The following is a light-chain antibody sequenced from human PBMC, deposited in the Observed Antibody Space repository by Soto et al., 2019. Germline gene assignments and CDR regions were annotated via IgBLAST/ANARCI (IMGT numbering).Light chain of an antibody. J-gene: IGKJ5*01. CDR1: QSVSGSY. Sequence: IVFTYSPVTLSLSPGERATLSCRASQSVSGSYLAWYQQKPGQAPRLLIYGASSRATGIPDRFSGSGSGTHFTLTISRLEPGDFAVYYCQHFGGTTFTFGQGTRLEIK. CDR3: QHFGGTTFT. V-gene: IGKV3-20*01. CDR2: GAS.